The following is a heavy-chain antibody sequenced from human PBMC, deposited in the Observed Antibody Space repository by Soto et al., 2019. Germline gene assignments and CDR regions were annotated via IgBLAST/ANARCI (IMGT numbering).Heavy chain of an antibody. CDR2: IYYSGST. CDR3: ARDGGSSSWYPFDY. Sequence: SETLSLTCTVSGGSISSGGYYWSWIRQHPGKGLEWIGYIYYSGSTYYNPSLKSRVTISVDTSKNQFSLKLSSVTAADTAVYYCARDGGSSSWYPFDYWGQGTLVTVSS. V-gene: IGHV4-31*03. CDR1: GGSISSGGYY. D-gene: IGHD6-13*01. J-gene: IGHJ4*02.